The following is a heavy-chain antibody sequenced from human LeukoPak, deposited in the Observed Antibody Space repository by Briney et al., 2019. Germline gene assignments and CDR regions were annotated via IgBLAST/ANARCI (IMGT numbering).Heavy chain of an antibody. J-gene: IGHJ6*02. V-gene: IGHV4-59*01. CDR1: GGSISSYY. CDR3: ARGSYYYGMDV. Sequence: SETLSFTCTVSGGSISSYYWSWIRQPPGKGLEWIGYIYYSGSTNYNPSLKSRVTISVDTSKNQFSLKLSSVTAADTAVYYCARGSYYYGMDVWGQGTTVTVSS. CDR2: IYYSGST.